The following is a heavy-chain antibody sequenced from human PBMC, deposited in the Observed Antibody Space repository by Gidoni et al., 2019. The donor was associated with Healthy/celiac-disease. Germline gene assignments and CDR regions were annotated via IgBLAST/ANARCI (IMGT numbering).Heavy chain of an antibody. CDR1: GFTFRDHY. CDR3: ASYCSSTSCSIPGSHDTLIDY. V-gene: IGHV3-11*01. J-gene: IGHJ4*02. CDR2: ISSSGSTI. Sequence: QVQRVESGGGLVKPGGSLRLSRAAPGFTFRDHYIRWIRQAQGKGREWVSYISSSGSTIYYADSVKGGFTISRDNAKNSLYLQMTSLRAEDTAVYYCASYCSSTSCSIPGSHDTLIDYWGQGTLVTVSS. D-gene: IGHD2-2*01.